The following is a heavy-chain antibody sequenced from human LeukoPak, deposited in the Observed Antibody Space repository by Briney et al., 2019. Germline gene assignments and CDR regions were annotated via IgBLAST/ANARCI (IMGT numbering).Heavy chain of an antibody. CDR3: ARDLVPYYYDRGGDY. CDR1: GFTFSSYW. CDR2: IDSDGSTT. Sequence: GGSLGPSCAASGFTFSSYWMHWVRQAPGKGLVWVSRIDSDGSTTIYADSVKGRFTISRDNAKNTLYLQMNSLRAEDTAVYYCARDLVPYYYDRGGDYWGQGTLVTVSS. V-gene: IGHV3-74*01. J-gene: IGHJ4*02. D-gene: IGHD3-22*01.